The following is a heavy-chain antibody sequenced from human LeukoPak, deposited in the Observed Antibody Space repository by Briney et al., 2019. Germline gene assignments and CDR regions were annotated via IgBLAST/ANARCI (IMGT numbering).Heavy chain of an antibody. CDR3: AEVTMVRGYYFDY. J-gene: IGHJ4*02. Sequence: GGSLRLSCAASGFTFSSYAMSWVRQAPGKGLEWVSAISGSGGSTYYADSVKGRFTISRDNSKNTLYLQMNSLGAEDTAVYYCAEVTMVRGYYFDYWGQGTLVTVSS. V-gene: IGHV3-23*01. CDR1: GFTFSSYA. CDR2: ISGSGGST. D-gene: IGHD3-10*01.